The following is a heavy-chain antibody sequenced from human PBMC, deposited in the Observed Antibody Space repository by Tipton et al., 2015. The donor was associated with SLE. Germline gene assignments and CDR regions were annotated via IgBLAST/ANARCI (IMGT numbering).Heavy chain of an antibody. CDR2: ISNDGSST. CDR3: AKVPNYYAIDV. Sequence: LSLTCAASGFTFSNYWMHWVRQAPGKGLVWVSRISNDGSSTNYADSVKGRFTISRDNAENTLYLQMNSLRAEDTAMYYCAKVPNYYAIDVWGQGTTVTVAS. CDR1: GFTFSNYW. J-gene: IGHJ6*02. V-gene: IGHV3-74*01.